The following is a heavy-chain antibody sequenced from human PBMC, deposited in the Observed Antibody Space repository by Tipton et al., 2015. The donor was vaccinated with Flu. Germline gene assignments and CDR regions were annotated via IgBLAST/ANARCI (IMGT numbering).Heavy chain of an antibody. Sequence: LRLSCTVSGGSISSGSYYCSWIRQPAGKGLEWIGRIYTSGSTNYNPSLKSRVTISVDTSKNQFSLKLSSVTAADTAVYYCARGGYSYGYGKNYYYYGMDVWGQGTTVTVSS. CDR2: IYTSGST. V-gene: IGHV4-61*02. CDR3: ARGGYSYGYGKNYYYYGMDV. J-gene: IGHJ6*02. D-gene: IGHD5-18*01. CDR1: GGSISSGSYY.